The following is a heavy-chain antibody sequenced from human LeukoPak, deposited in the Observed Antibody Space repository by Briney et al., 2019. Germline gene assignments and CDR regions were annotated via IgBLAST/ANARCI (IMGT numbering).Heavy chain of an antibody. CDR3: ARDRRAAAGTKGWNWFDP. CDR2: INPNSGGT. D-gene: IGHD6-13*01. J-gene: IGHJ5*02. CDR1: GYTFTGYY. V-gene: IGHV1-2*02. Sequence: ASVKVSFKASGYTFTGYYMHWVRQAPGQGLEWMGWINPNSGGTNYAQKFQGRVTMTRDTSISTAYMELSRLRSDDTAVYYCARDRRAAAGTKGWNWFDPWGQGTLVTVSS.